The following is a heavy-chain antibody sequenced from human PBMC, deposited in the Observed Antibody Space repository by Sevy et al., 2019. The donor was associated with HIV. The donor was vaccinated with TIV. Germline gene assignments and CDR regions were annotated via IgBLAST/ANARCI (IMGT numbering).Heavy chain of an antibody. D-gene: IGHD2-2*01. CDR3: ARAPPVVVVPGAPSWFDP. V-gene: IGHV4-34*01. J-gene: IGHJ5*02. CDR1: SGSFSGYY. CDR2: INHSGST. Sequence: SETLSLTCAVYSGSFSGYYWNWIRQSPGKGLEWIGEINHSGSTHYNPSLKSRVTISVDTSKNQFSLRLNSVTAADTAVYYCARAPPVVVVPGAPSWFDPWGQGTLVTVSS.